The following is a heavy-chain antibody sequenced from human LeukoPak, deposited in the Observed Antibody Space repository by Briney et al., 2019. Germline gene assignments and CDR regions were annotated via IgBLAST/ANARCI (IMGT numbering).Heavy chain of an antibody. Sequence: QPGGSLRLSCAASGFTFSSYAMSWVRQAPGKGLEWVAAISGSGDSTYYADSVKGRFTISRDNSKNTLYLQMNSLRAEDTAVYYCAKGTIYYYGSGSYYNDYWGQGTLVTVSS. J-gene: IGHJ4*02. V-gene: IGHV3-23*01. CDR1: GFTFSSYA. CDR2: ISGSGDST. CDR3: AKGTIYYYGSGSYYNDY. D-gene: IGHD3-10*01.